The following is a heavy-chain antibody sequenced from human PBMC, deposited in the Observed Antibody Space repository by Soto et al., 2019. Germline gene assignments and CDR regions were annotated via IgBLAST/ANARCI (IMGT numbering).Heavy chain of an antibody. CDR2: ISGSGGST. CDR3: AKALGDYVWGSYRHNWFDP. Sequence: GGSLGPSFEPSGSTFSSQPMTWARQAPGKGLRWVSAISGSGGSTYYADSVKGRFTISRDNSKNTLYLQMNSLRAEDTAVYYCAKALGDYVWGSYRHNWFDPWGQGTLVTVSS. J-gene: IGHJ5*02. CDR1: GSTFSSQP. D-gene: IGHD3-16*02. V-gene: IGHV3-23*01.